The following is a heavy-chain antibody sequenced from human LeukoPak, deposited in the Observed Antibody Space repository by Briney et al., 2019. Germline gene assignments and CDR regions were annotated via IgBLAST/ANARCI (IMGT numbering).Heavy chain of an antibody. Sequence: KPGGSLRLSCAASGFTFSSYSMNWVRQAPGKGLEWVSYISSTSRYIYFADSVKGRFTISRDNAKNSLYLQMNSLRAEDTAVYYCARAKARWYTSGPDHDAFDIWGQGTVVTVSS. CDR2: ISSTSRYI. J-gene: IGHJ3*02. CDR1: GFTFSSYS. V-gene: IGHV3-21*01. CDR3: ARAKARWYTSGPDHDAFDI. D-gene: IGHD6-19*01.